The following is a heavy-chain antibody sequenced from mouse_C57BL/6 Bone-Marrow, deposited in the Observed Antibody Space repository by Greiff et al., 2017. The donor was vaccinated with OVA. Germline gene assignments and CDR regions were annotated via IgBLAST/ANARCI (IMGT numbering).Heavy chain of an antibody. Sequence: VNVVESGPGLVAPSQSLSITCTVSGFSLTSYAISWVRQPPGKGLEWLGVIWTGGGTNYNSALNSRLSISKDNSKSQVFLKMNSLQTDDTARYYCARKGDFYGSSYLHWYFDVWGTGTTVTVSS. CDR3: ARKGDFYGSSYLHWYFDV. CDR1: GFSLTSYA. V-gene: IGHV2-9-1*01. CDR2: IWTGGGT. D-gene: IGHD1-1*01. J-gene: IGHJ1*03.